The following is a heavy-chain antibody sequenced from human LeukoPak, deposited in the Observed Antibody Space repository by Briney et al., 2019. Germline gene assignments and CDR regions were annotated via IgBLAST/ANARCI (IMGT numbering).Heavy chain of an antibody. CDR1: GGSISSYY. CDR3: ARGTYYYYYYMDV. Sequence: SETLSLTCTVSGGSISSYYWSWIRQPAGKGLEWIGYIYYSGSTNYNPSLKSRVTISVDTSKNQFSLKLSSVTAADTAVYYCARGTYYYYYYMDVWGNGTTVTISS. J-gene: IGHJ6*03. D-gene: IGHD2-2*01. CDR2: IYYSGST. V-gene: IGHV4-59*01.